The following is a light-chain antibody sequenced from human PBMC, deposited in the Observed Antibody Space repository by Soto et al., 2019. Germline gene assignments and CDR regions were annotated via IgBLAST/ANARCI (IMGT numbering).Light chain of an antibody. J-gene: IGLJ2*01. CDR3: SAYTTSSTVV. CDR2: DVS. CDR1: SSDVGGYNY. Sequence: QSALTQPASVSGSPGQSITISCTGASSDVGGYNYVSWYQQQPGRAQQLMIYDVSNRPSGVSNRFSGSKTGNTASLTISGLQAEDEADYYCSAYTTSSTVVCGGGTKLHVL. V-gene: IGLV2-14*01.